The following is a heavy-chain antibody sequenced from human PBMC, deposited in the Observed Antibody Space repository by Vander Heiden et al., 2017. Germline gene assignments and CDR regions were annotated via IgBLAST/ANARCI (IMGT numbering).Heavy chain of an antibody. V-gene: IGHV3-33*01. CDR2: IGDDGSNK. CDR3: AREGSSSSAEYYYYGMDV. D-gene: IGHD6-6*01. Sequence: QVQLVESGGGVVQPGRSLRLSCAESGFTFSTYAMHWVPQAPGKGLEWVAVIGDDGSNKDYADSVKGRFTISRDNSKNTLYLQMNSLRAEDTAVYYCAREGSSSSAEYYYYGMDVWGQGTTVTVSS. CDR1: GFTFSTYA. J-gene: IGHJ6*02.